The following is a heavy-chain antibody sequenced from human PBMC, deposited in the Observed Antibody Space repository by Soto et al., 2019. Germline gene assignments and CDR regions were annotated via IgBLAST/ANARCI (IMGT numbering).Heavy chain of an antibody. J-gene: IGHJ5*02. Sequence: SETLSLTCTVSGGSISSYYWSWIRQPPGKGLEWIGYIYYSGSTNYNPSLKSRVTTSVDTSKNQSSLKLSSVTAADTAVYYCERDRVRNRFDPWGQGNLVTVSS. CDR2: IYYSGST. CDR3: ERDRVRNRFDP. V-gene: IGHV4-59*01. D-gene: IGHD4-4*01. CDR1: GGSISSYY.